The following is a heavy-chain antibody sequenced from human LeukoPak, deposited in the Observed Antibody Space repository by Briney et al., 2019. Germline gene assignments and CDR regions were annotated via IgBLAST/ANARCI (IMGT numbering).Heavy chain of an antibody. CDR3: ARDGYDSSGYYHSDAFDI. V-gene: IGHV3-64*01. Sequence: GGSLRLSCAASGFTFSSYAMHWVRQAPGKGLEYVSAISSNGGSTYYANSVKGRFTISRDNSKNTLYLQMGSLRAEDMAVYYCARDGYDSSGYYHSDAFDIWGQGTMVTVSS. J-gene: IGHJ3*02. CDR1: GFTFSSYA. CDR2: ISSNGGST. D-gene: IGHD3-22*01.